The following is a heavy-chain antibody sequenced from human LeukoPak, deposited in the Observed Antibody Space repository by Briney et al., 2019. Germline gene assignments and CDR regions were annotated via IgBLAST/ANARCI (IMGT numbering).Heavy chain of an antibody. Sequence: SETLSLTCAVYGGSFSGYYWSWIRQPPGKGLEWIGEINHSGSTNYNPSLKSRVTISVDTSKNQFSLKLSSVTAADTAAYYCARSGRGYYYVNWGQGTLVTVSS. CDR1: GGSFSGYY. D-gene: IGHD3-10*02. J-gene: IGHJ4*02. V-gene: IGHV4-34*01. CDR3: ARSGRGYYYVN. CDR2: INHSGST.